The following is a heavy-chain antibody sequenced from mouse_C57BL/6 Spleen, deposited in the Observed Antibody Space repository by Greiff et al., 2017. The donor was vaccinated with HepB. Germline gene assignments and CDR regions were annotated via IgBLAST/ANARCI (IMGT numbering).Heavy chain of an antibody. D-gene: IGHD1-1*01. CDR2: TNPTNGRT. CDR3: ARIKKIVATYFDY. V-gene: IGHV1S81*02. Sequence: VQLQQSGAELVKAGASVKMSCKASGYTFTSYWMHWVKQRLGQGLEWFAETNPTNGRTYYNEKFKSKATPTVDQSSSTAYMLLSGPTFEDSAVYYCARIKKIVATYFDYWGQGTTLTVSS. CDR1: GYTFTSYW. J-gene: IGHJ2*01.